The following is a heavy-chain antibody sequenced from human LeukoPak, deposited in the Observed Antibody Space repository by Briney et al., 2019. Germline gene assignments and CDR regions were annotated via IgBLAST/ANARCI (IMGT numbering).Heavy chain of an antibody. D-gene: IGHD3-16*02. Sequence: GGSLRLSCAASGFTFSSYWMSWVRQAPGKGLEWVANIKQDGSEKYYVDSVKGRFTISRDNAKNSLYLQMNSLRAEDTAVYYCARDEAYYDYVWGSYRYSRPLDYWGQGTLVTVSP. CDR3: ARDEAYYDYVWGSYRYSRPLDY. CDR1: GFTFSSYW. CDR2: IKQDGSEK. V-gene: IGHV3-7*01. J-gene: IGHJ4*02.